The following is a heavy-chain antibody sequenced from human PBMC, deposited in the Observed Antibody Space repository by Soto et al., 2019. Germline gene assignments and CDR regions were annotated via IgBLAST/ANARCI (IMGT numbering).Heavy chain of an antibody. J-gene: IGHJ5*02. CDR1: GFTFSSHA. D-gene: IGHD3-22*01. Sequence: GGSLRLSCAASGFTFSSHAMSWVRQAPGKGLEWVSAVSGSGGSTYYADSVKGRFTISRDNSKNTLYLQMNSLRAEDTAVYYCAKAYYYDSSGLNPWGQGTLVTVSS. CDR2: VSGSGGST. CDR3: AKAYYYDSSGLNP. V-gene: IGHV3-23*01.